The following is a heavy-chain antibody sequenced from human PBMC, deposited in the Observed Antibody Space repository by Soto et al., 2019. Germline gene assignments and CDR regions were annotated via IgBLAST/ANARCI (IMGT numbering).Heavy chain of an antibody. D-gene: IGHD3-3*01. CDR2: FIPVYRTL. V-gene: IGHV1-69*13. CDR3: ATGVIWIGYFTVDS. J-gene: IGHJ4*02. CDR1: GGSFGKSA. Sequence: VKVSCKASGGSFGKSAINWVRQTPGQGLEWLGGFIPVYRTLNYAQKFQGRVTITADESTGTAYMTLSSLASDDTAAYYCATGVIWIGYFTVDSWGQGTRVTVSS.